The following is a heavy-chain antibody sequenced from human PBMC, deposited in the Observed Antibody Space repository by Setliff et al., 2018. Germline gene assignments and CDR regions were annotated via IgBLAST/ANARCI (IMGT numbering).Heavy chain of an antibody. CDR2: INPNSGGT. J-gene: IGHJ1*01. CDR1: GYTFTGYY. D-gene: IGHD3-10*01. CDR3: ARGSLYYGSGSYYTTEYFQH. Sequence: ASVKVSCKASGYTFTGYYMHWVRQAPGQGLEWMGWINPNSGGTNYAQKFQGRVTMTRDTSISTAYMELSRLRSDDTAMYYCARGSLYYGSGSYYTTEYFQHWGQGTLVTVSS. V-gene: IGHV1-2*02.